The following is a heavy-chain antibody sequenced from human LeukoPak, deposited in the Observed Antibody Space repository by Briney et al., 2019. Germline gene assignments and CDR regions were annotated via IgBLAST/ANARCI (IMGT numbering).Heavy chain of an antibody. CDR3: ARGLIVVVPAANNWFDP. CDR2: ISSSGSTI. V-gene: IGHV3-11*04. Sequence: PGGSLRLSCAASGFTFSDYYMSWIRQAPGKGLEWVSYISSSGSTIYYADSVKGRFTISRDNAKNTLYLQMNSLRAEDTAVYYCARGLIVVVPAANNWFDPWGQGTLVTVSS. D-gene: IGHD2-2*01. CDR1: GFTFSDYY. J-gene: IGHJ5*02.